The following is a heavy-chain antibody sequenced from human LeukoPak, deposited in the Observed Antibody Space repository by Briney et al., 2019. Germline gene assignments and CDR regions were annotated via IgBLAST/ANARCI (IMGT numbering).Heavy chain of an antibody. J-gene: IGHJ4*02. D-gene: IGHD3-22*01. Sequence: GGSLRLSCAASGFTFSDYYMSWIRQAPGKGLEWVSYISSSGSTIYYADSVKGRFTISRDNAKNSLYLQMNSLRAEDTAVYYCARDGDSSGYYDLTFDYWGQGTLVTVSS. CDR2: ISSSGSTI. CDR1: GFTFSDYY. V-gene: IGHV3-11*01. CDR3: ARDGDSSGYYDLTFDY.